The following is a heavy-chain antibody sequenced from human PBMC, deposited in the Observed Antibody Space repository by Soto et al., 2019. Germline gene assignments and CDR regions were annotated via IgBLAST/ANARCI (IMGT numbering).Heavy chain of an antibody. CDR2: IISKAHGGAT. Sequence: EVQLVESGRGLVKPGGSLRLSCAASGFTFSDAWMNWVRQAPGKGLEWVGRIISKAHGGATDYAAPVKGRFTVSRDDSENTLYLQMNSLKTEDTAMYYCATGTGKSDFDYWGQGTLVTVSS. CDR3: ATGTGKSDFDY. V-gene: IGHV3-15*01. J-gene: IGHJ4*02. D-gene: IGHD3-3*01. CDR1: GFTFSDAW.